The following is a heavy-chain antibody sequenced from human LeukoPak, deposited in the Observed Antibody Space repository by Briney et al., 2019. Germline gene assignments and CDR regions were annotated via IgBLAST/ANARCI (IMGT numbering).Heavy chain of an antibody. D-gene: IGHD3-10*01. J-gene: IGHJ4*02. V-gene: IGHV3-21*01. CDR3: ARDAPLGGFDY. Sequence: PGGSLRLSCAASGFTFSSYSMNWARQAPGKGLEWVSSISSSSSYIYYADSVKGRFTISSDNAKNSLYLQMNNLRSEDTAVYYCARDAPLGGFDYWGQGTLVTVSS. CDR2: ISSSSSYI. CDR1: GFTFSSYS.